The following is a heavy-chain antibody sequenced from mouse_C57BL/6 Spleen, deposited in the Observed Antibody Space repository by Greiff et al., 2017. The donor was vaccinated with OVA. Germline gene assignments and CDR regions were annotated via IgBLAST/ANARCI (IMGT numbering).Heavy chain of an antibody. V-gene: IGHV1-76*01. J-gene: IGHJ4*01. CDR2: IYPGSGNT. D-gene: IGHD3-2*02. CDR1: GYTFTDYY. Sequence: VQLQQSGAELVRPGASVKLSCKASGYTFTDYYINWVKQRPGQGLEWIARIYPGSGNTYYNEKFKGKATLTAEKSSSTAYMQLSSLTSEDSAVYFCARPTAQATGAMDYWGQGTSVTVSS. CDR3: ARPTAQATGAMDY.